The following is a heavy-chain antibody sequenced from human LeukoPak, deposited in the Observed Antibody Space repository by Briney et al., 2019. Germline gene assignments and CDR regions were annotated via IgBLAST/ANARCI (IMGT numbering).Heavy chain of an antibody. V-gene: IGHV4-59*01. Sequence: PSETLSLTCTVSGGTISSYYWSWIRQPPGKGLEWIADIDYSGSTNYNPSLKSRVTISVDASKNQFSLKLSSVTAADTAVYYCPRDRRRALLHAFDLWGQGTMVTVSS. CDR1: GGTISSYY. J-gene: IGHJ3*01. CDR2: IDYSGST. D-gene: IGHD1-14*01. CDR3: PRDRRRALLHAFDL.